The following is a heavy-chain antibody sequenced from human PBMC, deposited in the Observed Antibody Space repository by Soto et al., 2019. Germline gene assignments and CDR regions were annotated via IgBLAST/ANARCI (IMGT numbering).Heavy chain of an antibody. V-gene: IGHV4-31*03. CDR1: GGSISSGGYY. J-gene: IGHJ4*02. CDR3: ARGGVVAASEFFDY. D-gene: IGHD2-15*01. Sequence: QVQLQESGPGLVKPSQTLSLTCTVSGGSISSGGYYWSWIRQHPGKGLEWIGYIYYSGSTYYNPSLMSRVTISVDSSKNQFSLKLSSVTAADTAVYYCARGGVVAASEFFDYWGQGTLVTVSS. CDR2: IYYSGST.